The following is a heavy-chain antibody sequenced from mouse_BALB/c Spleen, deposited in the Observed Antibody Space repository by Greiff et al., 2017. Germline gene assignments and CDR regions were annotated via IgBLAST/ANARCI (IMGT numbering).Heavy chain of an antibody. J-gene: IGHJ4*01. V-gene: IGHV2-2*02. CDR2: IWSGGSA. CDR1: GFSFTSYG. Sequence: QVQLKESGPGLVQPSQSLSITCTASGFSFTSYGVHWVRQSPGKGLEWLGVIWSGGSADYNAAFISRLSISKDNSKSQVFFIMNSLQANDTAIYYCARKFGNYVYYAMDYWGQGTSVTVSS. D-gene: IGHD2-1*01. CDR3: ARKFGNYVYYAMDY.